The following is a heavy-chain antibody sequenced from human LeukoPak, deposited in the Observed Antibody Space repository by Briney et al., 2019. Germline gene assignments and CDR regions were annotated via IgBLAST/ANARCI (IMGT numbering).Heavy chain of an antibody. CDR1: GYSFTSYW. D-gene: IGHD3-22*01. CDR2: IYPGDSDT. J-gene: IGHJ4*02. Sequence: GESLKISCKGSGYSFTSYWIGWVRKMPGKGLEWMGIIYPGDSDTRYSPSFQGQVTISADKSISTAYLQWSSLKASDTAMYYCARTAYYYDSSGYYAFDYWGQGTLVTVSS. CDR3: ARTAYYYDSSGYYAFDY. V-gene: IGHV5-51*01.